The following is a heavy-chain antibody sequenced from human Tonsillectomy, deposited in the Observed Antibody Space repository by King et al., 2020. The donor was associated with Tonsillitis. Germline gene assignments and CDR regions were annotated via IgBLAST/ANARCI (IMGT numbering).Heavy chain of an antibody. J-gene: IGHJ4*02. CDR2: ISGSGGRT. Sequence: VQLVESGGGLVQPGGSLRLSCAVSGFTFSNYAMNWVRQAPWKGLEWVSGISGSGGRTYYPASWKGRFTSSRDNSRNTLYLQMNSLSVEDTAVYYCAKDSGTTIFGVVIIPYFDYWGQGTLVTVSS. CDR3: AKDSGTTIFGVVIIPYFDY. V-gene: IGHV3-23*04. CDR1: GFTFSNYA. D-gene: IGHD3-3*01.